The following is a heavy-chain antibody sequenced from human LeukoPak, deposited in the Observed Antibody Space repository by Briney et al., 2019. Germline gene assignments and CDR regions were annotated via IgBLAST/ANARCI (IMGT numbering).Heavy chain of an antibody. D-gene: IGHD3-10*01. J-gene: IGHJ5*02. V-gene: IGHV3-23*01. Sequence: GGSLRLSCAASGFTFRSYAMSWVRQAPGKGLEWFSVISGSGGSTYYADSVKGRFTISRDNSKNTLYLQMNSLRAEDTAVYYCAKDQDSMVRGIIWMNNWFDPWGQGTLVTVSS. CDR1: GFTFRSYA. CDR3: AKDQDSMVRGIIWMNNWFDP. CDR2: ISGSGGST.